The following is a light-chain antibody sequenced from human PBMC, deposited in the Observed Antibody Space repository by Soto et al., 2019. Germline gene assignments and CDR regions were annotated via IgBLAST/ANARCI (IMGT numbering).Light chain of an antibody. Sequence: DIQMTQSPSLLSASVGDRVTITCRASETISHFLNWYQQKPGKAPKLLIYDASSLQSGVPSRFSGSGSGADFTLTISSLQPEDFEIYYCQQSYRTPLTFGGGTKVDIK. V-gene: IGKV1-39*01. CDR1: ETISHF. CDR3: QQSYRTPLT. CDR2: DAS. J-gene: IGKJ4*01.